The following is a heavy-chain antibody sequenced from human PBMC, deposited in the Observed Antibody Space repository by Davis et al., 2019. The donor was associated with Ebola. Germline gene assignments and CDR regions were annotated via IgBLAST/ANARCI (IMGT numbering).Heavy chain of an antibody. D-gene: IGHD3-16*01. CDR2: LYHDGRT. CDR3: ARDIGGGASDY. CDR1: GGSFSGYY. Sequence: PGGSLRLSCAVYGGSFSGYYWSWIRQPPGKGLEWIGSLYHDGRTYYNPSLKSRVTISMDTSKNQFSLKLSSVTAADTAFYYCARDIGGGASDYWGQGTLVTVSS. V-gene: IGHV4-34*01. J-gene: IGHJ4*02.